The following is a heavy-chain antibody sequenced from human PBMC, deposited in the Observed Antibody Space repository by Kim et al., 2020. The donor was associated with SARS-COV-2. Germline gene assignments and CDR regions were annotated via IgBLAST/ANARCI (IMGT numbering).Heavy chain of an antibody. J-gene: IGHJ4*02. Sequence: SETLSLTCTVSGGSISSSSYYWGWIRQPPGKGLEWIGTIYYSGTTYFNPSLKSRVTISVDTSTNQFSLKLSSVTAADTAVYCCARSTSRRGGNFDSWGQG. D-gene: IGHD2-2*01. CDR3: ARSTSRRGGNFDS. V-gene: IGHV4-39*07. CDR2: IYYSGTT. CDR1: GGSISSSSYY.